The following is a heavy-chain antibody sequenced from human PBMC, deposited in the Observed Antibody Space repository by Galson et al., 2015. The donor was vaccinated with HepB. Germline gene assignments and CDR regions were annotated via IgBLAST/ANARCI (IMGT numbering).Heavy chain of an antibody. V-gene: IGHV1-69*06. Sequence: SVKVSCRASGGTFSSYAISWVRQAPGQGLEWMGGIIPIFGTANYAQKFQGRVTITADKSTSTAYMELSSLRSEDTAVYYCARDGKAARPPYYYYGMDVWGQGTTVTVSS. D-gene: IGHD6-6*01. CDR1: GGTFSSYA. J-gene: IGHJ6*02. CDR2: IIPIFGTA. CDR3: ARDGKAARPPYYYYGMDV.